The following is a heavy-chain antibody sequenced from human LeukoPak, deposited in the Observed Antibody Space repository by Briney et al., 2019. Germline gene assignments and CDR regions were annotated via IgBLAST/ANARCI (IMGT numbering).Heavy chain of an antibody. Sequence: GGSLRLSCAASGFNFNSYAVHWVRQAPGKGLEWVAVIWYDGSNKYYGDSVKGRFTISRDNSENTLYLQMNSLTAEDTAVYSCARATVTSNGPPFDYWGQGTLVTVSS. D-gene: IGHD4-17*01. V-gene: IGHV3-33*08. CDR2: IWYDGSNK. CDR1: GFNFNSYA. J-gene: IGHJ4*02. CDR3: ARATVTSNGPPFDY.